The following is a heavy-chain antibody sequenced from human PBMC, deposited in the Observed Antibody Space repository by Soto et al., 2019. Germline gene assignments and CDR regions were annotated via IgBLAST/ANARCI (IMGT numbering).Heavy chain of an antibody. CDR2: IYYSGST. D-gene: IGHD1-1*01. CDR3: AREGTAGNYYYYGMDV. V-gene: IGHV4-59*01. J-gene: IGHJ6*02. CDR1: GGSISSYY. Sequence: QVQLQESGPGLVKPSETLSLTCTVSGGSISSYYWSWIRQPPGKGLEWIGYIYYSGSTNYNPSLKSRVTISVDTSKNQFYLKLSSVTAADTAVYYCAREGTAGNYYYYGMDVWGQGTTVTVSS.